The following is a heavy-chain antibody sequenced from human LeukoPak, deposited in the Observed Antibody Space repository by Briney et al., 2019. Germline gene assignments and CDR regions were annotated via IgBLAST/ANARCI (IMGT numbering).Heavy chain of an antibody. J-gene: IGHJ4*02. CDR1: GGSVGSGSFY. D-gene: IGHD3-3*01. CDR2: IYYSGST. CDR3: AGRTSDFSSDY. V-gene: IGHV4-61*01. Sequence: SETLSLTCTVSGGSVGSGSFYWSWIRQPPGKGLQWIGYIYYSGSTNYNPSLKSRVTISVDKSKNQFSLKLNSVTAADTAVYYCAGRTSDFSSDYWGQGTLVAVSS.